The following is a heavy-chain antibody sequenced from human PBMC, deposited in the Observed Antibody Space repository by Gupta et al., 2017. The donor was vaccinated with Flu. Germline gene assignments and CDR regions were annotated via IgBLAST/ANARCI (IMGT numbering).Heavy chain of an antibody. J-gene: IGHJ6*03. CDR2: IYPGDSDT. CDR1: NSYW. Sequence: NSYWIGWVRQMSGKGLEWMGIIYPGDSDTRYSPSFQGQVTISVDKSTSTAYLQWSRLKASDSAIYYCARHGHSYGYKRGLYFYMDVWGEGTTVTVSS. D-gene: IGHD5-18*01. CDR3: ARHGHSYGYKRGLYFYMDV. V-gene: IGHV5-51*01.